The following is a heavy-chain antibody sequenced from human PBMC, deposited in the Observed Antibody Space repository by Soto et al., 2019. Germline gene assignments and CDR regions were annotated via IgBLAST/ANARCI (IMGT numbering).Heavy chain of an antibody. CDR3: ARDSNGDYLCDY. CDR1: GFTFSDHY. D-gene: IGHD4-17*01. Sequence: EVQLVESGGGLVQPGGSLRLSCAASGFTFSDHYMDCVRQAPGKGLEWVGRTRNKANSYTTEYAASVKGKFTISRDDSEISLYLQMNSLKTEDTAVYYCARDSNGDYLCDYCGQGTLVTGSS. CDR2: TRNKANSYTT. V-gene: IGHV3-72*01. J-gene: IGHJ4*02.